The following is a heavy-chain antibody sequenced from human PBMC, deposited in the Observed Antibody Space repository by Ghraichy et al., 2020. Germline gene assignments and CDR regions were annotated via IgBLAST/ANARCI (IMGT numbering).Heavy chain of an antibody. CDR1: GVSIKSHH. CDR2: ISSSGDI. J-gene: IGHJ4*01. D-gene: IGHD2-8*01. CDR3: VRESSNRSWPKFYFDL. V-gene: IGHV4-4*07. Sequence: SQTLSLTCSVSGVSIKSHHWSWVRQSAEKGLEWIGRISSSGDINNNLSFKSRVTVSFVTSNNQFSLRLNSVTATDTGVYYCVRESSNRSWPKFYFDLWGQGVLVAVSS.